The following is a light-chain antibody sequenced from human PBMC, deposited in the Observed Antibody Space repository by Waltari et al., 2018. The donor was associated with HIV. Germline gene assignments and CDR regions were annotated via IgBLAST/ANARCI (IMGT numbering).Light chain of an antibody. CDR2: EVT. Sequence: HSALTQPAPVSGSPGQSITISCTGASSDGGNYNLVSWYQQHPGKAPKLIIYEVTKRPSGISNRFSGSKSGNTASLTISGLQAEDEADYYCCSYAGSPYVLGSGTKVTVL. J-gene: IGLJ1*01. V-gene: IGLV2-23*02. CDR3: CSYAGSPYV. CDR1: SSDGGNYNL.